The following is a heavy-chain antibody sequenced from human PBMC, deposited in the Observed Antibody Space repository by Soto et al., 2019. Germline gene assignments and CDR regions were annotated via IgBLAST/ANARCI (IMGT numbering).Heavy chain of an antibody. CDR2: IIPIFGTA. D-gene: IGHD3-22*01. V-gene: IGHV1-69*13. CDR1: GGTFSSYA. Sequence: SVKVSCKASGGTFSSYAISWVRQAPGQGLEWMGGIIPIFGTANYAQKFQGRVTITADESTSTAYMELSSLRSEDTAVYYCAREPPYYDIHRSPLHFDYWGQGTLVTVSS. CDR3: AREPPYYDIHRSPLHFDY. J-gene: IGHJ4*02.